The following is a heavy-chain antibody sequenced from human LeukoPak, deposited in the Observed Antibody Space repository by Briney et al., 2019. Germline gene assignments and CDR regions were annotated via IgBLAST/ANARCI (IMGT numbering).Heavy chain of an antibody. CDR3: ARDRGAVAGRGYYYYYYGMDV. Sequence: ASVKVSCKASGYTFTGYYMHWVRQAPGQGLEWMGWINPNSGGTNYAQKFQGRVTMTRDTSISTAYMEPSRLRSDDTAVYYCARDRGAVAGRGYYYYYYGMDVWGQGTTVTVSS. CDR2: INPNSGGT. D-gene: IGHD6-19*01. CDR1: GYTFTGYY. V-gene: IGHV1-2*02. J-gene: IGHJ6*02.